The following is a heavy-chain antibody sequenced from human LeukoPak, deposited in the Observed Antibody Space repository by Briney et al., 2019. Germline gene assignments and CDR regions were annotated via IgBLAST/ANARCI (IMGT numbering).Heavy chain of an antibody. V-gene: IGHV1-18*01. CDR2: ISAYNGNT. Sequence: GASVKVSCKASGYTFTSYGISWVRQAPGRGLEWMGWISAYNGNTNYAQKLQGRVTMTTDTSTSTAYMELRSLRSDDTAVYYCARVVVAATKPYYYDSSGYYYFDYWGQGTLVTVSS. J-gene: IGHJ4*02. CDR1: GYTFTSYG. CDR3: ARVVVAATKPYYYDSSGYYYFDY. D-gene: IGHD3-22*01.